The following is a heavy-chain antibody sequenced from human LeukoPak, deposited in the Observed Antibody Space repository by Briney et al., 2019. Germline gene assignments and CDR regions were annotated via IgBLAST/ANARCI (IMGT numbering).Heavy chain of an antibody. V-gene: IGHV3-23*01. Sequence: GGSLRLSCAASGFTFSSYAMSWVRQAPGKGLEWVSAISGSDGTTYYADSVKGRFTISRDNSKNTLYLQMNSLRAEDTAVYYCAKDDSSPWGFDYWGQGTLVTVSS. CDR1: GFTFSSYA. D-gene: IGHD6-13*01. CDR2: ISGSDGTT. J-gene: IGHJ4*02. CDR3: AKDDSSPWGFDY.